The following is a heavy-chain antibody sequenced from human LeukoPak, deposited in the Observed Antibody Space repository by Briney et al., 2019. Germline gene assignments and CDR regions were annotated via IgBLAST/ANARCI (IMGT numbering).Heavy chain of an antibody. Sequence: PGGSRGLSCEASGFPFSSFGMHWFRQAPGKGLEWVAVIWYDGSNKYYADSVKGRFTISRDNSKNALYLQMNSLRAEDTAVYYCARDIGGFDYWGQGTLVTVSS. CDR1: GFPFSSFG. V-gene: IGHV3-33*01. CDR3: ARDIGGFDY. J-gene: IGHJ4*02. CDR2: IWYDGSNK. D-gene: IGHD1-26*01.